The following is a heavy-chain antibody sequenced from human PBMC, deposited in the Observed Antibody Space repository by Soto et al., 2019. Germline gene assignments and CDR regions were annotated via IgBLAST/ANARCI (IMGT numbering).Heavy chain of an antibody. CDR2: IIPIFGTE. D-gene: IGHD2-8*01. J-gene: IGHJ6*02. CDR1: GGTFSSYA. CDR3: ACTVSNYYYYGMDV. V-gene: IGHV1-69*12. Sequence: QVQLVQSGAEVKKPGSSVKVSCKASGGTFSSYAISWVRQAPGQGLEWMGGIIPIFGTEDYAQKFQGRVTITADESTRTAYMELSSLRSEDTAVYYCACTVSNYYYYGMDVWGQGTTVTVSS.